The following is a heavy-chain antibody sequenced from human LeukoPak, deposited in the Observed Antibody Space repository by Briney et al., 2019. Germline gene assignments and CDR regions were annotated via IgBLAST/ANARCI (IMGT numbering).Heavy chain of an antibody. Sequence: GGSLRLSCAASGLTVSSNYMSWVRQAPGKGLEWVSVIYSGGSTYYADSVKGRFTISRDNSKNTLYLQMNSLRAEDTAVYYCARDLKLRFLEWGNYYGMDVWGQGTTVTVSS. D-gene: IGHD3-3*01. CDR3: ARDLKLRFLEWGNYYGMDV. V-gene: IGHV3-66*01. CDR2: IYSGGST. CDR1: GLTVSSNY. J-gene: IGHJ6*02.